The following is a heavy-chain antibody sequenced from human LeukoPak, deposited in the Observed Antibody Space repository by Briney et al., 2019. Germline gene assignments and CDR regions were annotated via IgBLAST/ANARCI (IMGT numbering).Heavy chain of an antibody. CDR1: GFTFSSYG. J-gene: IGHJ4*02. CDR3: AKDGPRDDILTGYYLPDY. CDR2: ISYDGSNK. D-gene: IGHD3-9*01. Sequence: PGGSLRLSCAASGFTFSSYGMHWVRQAPGKGLEWVAVISYDGSNKYYADSEKGRFTISRDNSKNTLYLQMNSLRAEDTAVYYCAKDGPRDDILTGYYLPDYWGQGTLVTVSS. V-gene: IGHV3-30*18.